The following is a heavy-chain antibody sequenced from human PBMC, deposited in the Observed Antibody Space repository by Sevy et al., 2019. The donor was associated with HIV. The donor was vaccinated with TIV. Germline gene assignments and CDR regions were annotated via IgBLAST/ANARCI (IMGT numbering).Heavy chain of an antibody. Sequence: GGSLRLSCAASGLTFSSYSMNWVRQAPGKGLEWVSTISSSSSYIYYTDSVKGRFTISRDNAKNSLYLQMNSLRAEDTAVYYCARDRRPTVTRNYYYGMDVWGQGTTVTVSS. CDR3: ARDRRPTVTRNYYYGMDV. V-gene: IGHV3-21*01. D-gene: IGHD4-17*01. CDR1: GLTFSSYS. CDR2: ISSSSSYI. J-gene: IGHJ6*02.